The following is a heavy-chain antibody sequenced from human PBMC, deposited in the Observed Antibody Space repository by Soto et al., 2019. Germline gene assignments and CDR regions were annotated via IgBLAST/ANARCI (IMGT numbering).Heavy chain of an antibody. V-gene: IGHV4-39*01. D-gene: IGHD5-18*01. Sequence: SETLSLTCTVSGGSISSSSYYWGWIRQPPGKGLEWIGSIYYSGSTYYNPSLKSRVTISVDTSKNQFSLKLSSVTAADTAVYYCPLWIQLWSSDYWGQGNLVTVSS. CDR2: IYYSGST. CDR1: GGSISSSSYY. J-gene: IGHJ4*02. CDR3: PLWIQLWSSDY.